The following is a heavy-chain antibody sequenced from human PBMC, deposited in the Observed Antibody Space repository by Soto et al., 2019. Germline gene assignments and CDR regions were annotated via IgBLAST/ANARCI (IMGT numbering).Heavy chain of an antibody. D-gene: IGHD6-13*01. CDR2: ISVYNGNT. CDR3: ARDYTYSSSWYSISWFAP. J-gene: IGHJ5*02. CDR1: GYTFTSYG. V-gene: IGHV1-18*04. Sequence: QVQLVQSGAEVKKPGASVKVSCKASGYTFTSYGISWVRQAPGQGLEWMGWISVYNGNTNYAQKLQGRVTMTTDTSTSTAYMELRSLRSDDTAVYYCARDYTYSSSWYSISWFAPWGQGTLVTVSS.